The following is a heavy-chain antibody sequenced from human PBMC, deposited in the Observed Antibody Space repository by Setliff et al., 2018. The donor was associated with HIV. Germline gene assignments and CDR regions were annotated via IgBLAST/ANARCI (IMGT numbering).Heavy chain of an antibody. Sequence: GGSLRLSCTTSEFTFGDNAMSGVRKAPGKGLEWVGFIRSKGYGGTTEYAASVKGRFIISREDSKSLAYLQMDSLNTDDTAVYYCTRVKHEYGNYILPGVDYWGQGTLVTVSS. D-gene: IGHD4-17*01. CDR1: EFTFGDNA. V-gene: IGHV3-49*04. CDR3: TRVKHEYGNYILPGVDY. J-gene: IGHJ4*02. CDR2: IRSKGYGGTT.